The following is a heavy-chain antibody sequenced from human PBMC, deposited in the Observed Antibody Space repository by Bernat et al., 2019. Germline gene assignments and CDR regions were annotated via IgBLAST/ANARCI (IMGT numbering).Heavy chain of an antibody. CDR3: ARRSFSLIVVVTYLFDY. J-gene: IGHJ4*02. D-gene: IGHD2-21*02. V-gene: IGHV3-7*04. CDR2: IKQDGSEK. Sequence: EVQLVESGGGLVQPGGSLRLSCAASGFTFSSYWMSWVRQAPGKGLEWVANIKQDGSEKYYVDSVKGRFTISRDNAKNSLYLQMNSLRAEDTAVYYCARRSFSLIVVVTYLFDYWGQGTLVTVSS. CDR1: GFTFSSYW.